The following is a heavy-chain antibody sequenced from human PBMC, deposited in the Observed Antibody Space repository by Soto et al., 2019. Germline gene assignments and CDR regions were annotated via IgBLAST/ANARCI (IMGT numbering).Heavy chain of an antibody. V-gene: IGHV1-58*02. CDR2: IVVGSGNT. D-gene: IGHD3-10*01. Sequence: EASVKVSCKASGFTFTSSAMQWVRQARGQRLEWIGWIVVGSGNTNYAQKLQERVTITRDMSTSTAYMELSSLRSEDTAVYYCAAVLWFGELTHQADYPYYFDYWGQGTLVTVSS. CDR3: AAVLWFGELTHQADYPYYFDY. J-gene: IGHJ4*02. CDR1: GFTFTSSA.